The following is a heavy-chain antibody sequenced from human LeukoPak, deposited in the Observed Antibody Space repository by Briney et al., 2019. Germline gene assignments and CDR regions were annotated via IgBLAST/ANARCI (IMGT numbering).Heavy chain of an antibody. CDR2: IYYSGNT. CDR3: ARTAGGKDHDF. CDR1: GGSISSYY. J-gene: IGHJ4*02. D-gene: IGHD6-13*01. V-gene: IGHV4-59*12. Sequence: SETLSLTCTVSGGSISSYYWSWIRQPPGKGLEYIGYIYYSGNTNSNPSLNSRVTISVDTSKNQFSLKLSSVTVADTAVYYCARTAGGKDHDFWGQGTLVTVSS.